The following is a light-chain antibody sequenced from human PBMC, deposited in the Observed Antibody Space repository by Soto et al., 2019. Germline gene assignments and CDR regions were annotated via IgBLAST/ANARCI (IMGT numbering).Light chain of an antibody. CDR1: QSVDTY. V-gene: IGKV3D-11*02. CDR2: DVS. CDR3: QQRRSSLT. Sequence: TVLTQSPATLSLSPGERATLSCRASQSVDTYLAWYQQKSGRAPRLLIYDVSKRATGIPPRFSGSGAGTDFTLTISSLEPEDSATYYCQQRRSSLTFGGGTKVGIK. J-gene: IGKJ4*01.